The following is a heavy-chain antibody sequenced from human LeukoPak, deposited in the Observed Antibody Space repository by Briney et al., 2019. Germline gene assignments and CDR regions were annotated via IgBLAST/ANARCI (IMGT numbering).Heavy chain of an antibody. D-gene: IGHD4-11*01. V-gene: IGHV3-11*04. CDR2: ISGSGSTI. CDR3: ARDAPSDYTVGSN. J-gene: IGHJ3*01. CDR1: GFIFRDYI. Sequence: PGGSLRLSCAASGFIFRDYIMSWIRQAPGKGLEWVSYISGSGSTIFYADSVKGRFTISRDSAKNSLYLQMNSLRAEDTAVYFCARDAPSDYTVGSNWGQGTMVTVSS.